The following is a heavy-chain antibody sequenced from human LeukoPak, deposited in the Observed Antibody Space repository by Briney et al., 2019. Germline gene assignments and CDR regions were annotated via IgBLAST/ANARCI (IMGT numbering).Heavy chain of an antibody. Sequence: SETLSLTCTVSGASFSTTNYYWGWIRQPPGKGLEWIASMYYSGSSYENPSVRSRVTTSVDTFKNQFSLRLSSVTAADTAIYYCVFESTGYHEAAFDVWGQGTMVTVSS. V-gene: IGHV4-39*01. D-gene: IGHD2-8*02. CDR2: MYYSGSS. J-gene: IGHJ3*01. CDR1: GASFSTTNYY. CDR3: VFESTGYHEAAFDV.